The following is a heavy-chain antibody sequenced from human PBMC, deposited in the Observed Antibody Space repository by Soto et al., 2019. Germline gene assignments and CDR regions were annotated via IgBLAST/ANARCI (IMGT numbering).Heavy chain of an antibody. J-gene: IGHJ3*02. CDR2: FDPEDGET. CDR3: ATSRSNYYDSSGYGDAFDI. Sequence: ASVKVSCKVSGYTLTELSMHCVRQAPGKGLEWMGGFDPEDGETIYAQKFQGRVTMTEDTSTDTAYMELSSLRSEDTAVYYCATSRSNYYDSSGYGDAFDIWGQGTMVTVSS. V-gene: IGHV1-24*01. CDR1: GYTLTELS. D-gene: IGHD3-22*01.